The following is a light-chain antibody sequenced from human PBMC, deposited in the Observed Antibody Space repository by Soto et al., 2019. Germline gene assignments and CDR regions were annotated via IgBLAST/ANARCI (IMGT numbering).Light chain of an antibody. CDR3: QSYDSSLRGWV. J-gene: IGLJ3*02. CDR2: GNS. V-gene: IGLV1-40*01. CDR1: SSNIGAGYD. Sequence: QSVLTQPPSVSGAPGQRVTISCTGSSSNIGAGYDVHWYQQLPGTAPKLLIYGNSNRPSGVPDRFSGSKSGTSASLAITGLQAEADADYYFQSYDSSLRGWVFGGGTKLTFL.